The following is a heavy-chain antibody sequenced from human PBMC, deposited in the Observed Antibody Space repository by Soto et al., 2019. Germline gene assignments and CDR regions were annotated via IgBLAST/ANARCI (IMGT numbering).Heavy chain of an antibody. Sequence: GGSLRLSCAASGFTFSSYGMHWVRQAPGKGLEWVAVISYDGSNKYYADSVKGRFTISRDNSKNTLDLQMNSLRAEDTAVYYCAKGDSSGLGGAFDIWGQGTMVTVSS. CDR3: AKGDSSGLGGAFDI. D-gene: IGHD6-19*01. CDR2: ISYDGSNK. J-gene: IGHJ3*02. CDR1: GFTFSSYG. V-gene: IGHV3-30*18.